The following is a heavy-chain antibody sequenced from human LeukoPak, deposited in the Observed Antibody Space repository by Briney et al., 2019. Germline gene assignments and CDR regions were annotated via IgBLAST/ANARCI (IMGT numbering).Heavy chain of an antibody. CDR2: SKSDGSYK. CDR1: GCTFSGYW. Sequence: PGGSLRLSCAGSGCTFSGYWMNWVRQAPGKGLVWVSLSKSDGSYKRYADSVQGRFTISRDNAKNTLYLQMNSLRAEDTAVYFCVRETGYYFDSWGQGTLVTVSS. V-gene: IGHV3-74*01. J-gene: IGHJ4*02. CDR3: VRETGYYFDS.